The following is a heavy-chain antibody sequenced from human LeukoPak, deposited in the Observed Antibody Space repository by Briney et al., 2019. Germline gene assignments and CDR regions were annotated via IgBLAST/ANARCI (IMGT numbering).Heavy chain of an antibody. CDR3: ARDPLRSSWSTYKNAMDV. J-gene: IGHJ6*02. Sequence: GASVKVSCKASGYSFISYAINWVRQAPGQGLEWMAWISAYNGNTEYSQTVEGRVTLTTDASTSTAYMELLSLTSDDTAVYYCARDPLRSSWSTYKNAMDVWGQGSTVTVS. CDR1: GYSFISYA. CDR2: ISAYNGNT. V-gene: IGHV1-18*04. D-gene: IGHD6-13*01.